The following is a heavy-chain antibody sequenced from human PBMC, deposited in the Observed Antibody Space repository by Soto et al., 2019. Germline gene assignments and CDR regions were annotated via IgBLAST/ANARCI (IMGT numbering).Heavy chain of an antibody. Sequence: RSLTCTVSGGSIRNYYWTWIRQPAGKGLEWIGRIYTSGSTNYNPSLKSRVTMSVDTSKNQFSLKLSSVTAADTALYYCARQTTYSSSWYDYWGHGTLVTVSS. CDR1: GGSIRNYY. CDR2: IYTSGST. V-gene: IGHV4-4*07. D-gene: IGHD6-13*01. CDR3: ARQTTYSSSWYDY. J-gene: IGHJ5*01.